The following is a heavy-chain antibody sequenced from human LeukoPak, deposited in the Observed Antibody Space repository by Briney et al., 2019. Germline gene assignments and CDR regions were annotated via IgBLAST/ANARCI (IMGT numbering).Heavy chain of an antibody. D-gene: IGHD6-13*01. CDR3: ARGFRAAAGTFFDY. CDR1: GGPFSGYY. Sequence: PSETLSLTCAVYGGPFSGYYWSWIRQPPGKGLEWIAEINHSGSTNYNPSLKSRVTISVDTSKNQFSLKLSSVTAADTAVYYCARGFRAAAGTFFDYWGQGTLVTVSS. CDR2: INHSGST. J-gene: IGHJ4*02. V-gene: IGHV4-34*01.